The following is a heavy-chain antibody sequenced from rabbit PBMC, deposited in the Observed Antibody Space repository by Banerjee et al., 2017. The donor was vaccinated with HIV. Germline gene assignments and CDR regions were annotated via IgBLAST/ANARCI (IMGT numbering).Heavy chain of an antibody. J-gene: IGHJ4*01. Sequence: QSLEEYGGDLVRPEGSLTLTCKASGLDFGSSSSMCGVRQAPGKGLEWIGYINTSSGNTVYATWAKGRFTISRTSSTTVALQMTSLTAADTATYFCARGNTAGGSGYNLWGPGTLVTVS. CDR3: ARGNTAGGSGYNL. CDR2: INTSSGNT. D-gene: IGHD8-1*01. V-gene: IGHV1S40*01. CDR1: GLDFGSSSS.